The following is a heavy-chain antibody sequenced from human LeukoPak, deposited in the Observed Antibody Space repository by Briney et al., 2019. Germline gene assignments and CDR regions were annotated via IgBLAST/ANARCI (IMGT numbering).Heavy chain of an antibody. J-gene: IGHJ4*02. CDR1: GDSINSYY. CDR2: IYYRGST. Sequence: SETLSLTCTVPGDSINSYYWNWIRQPPGKGLEWIGYIYYRGSTSYNPSLKSRVTISLDTSKIQFSLNLSSVIAADTAVYYCARDNEGSYFDYWGQGTLVTVSS. CDR3: ARDNEGSYFDY. V-gene: IGHV4-59*01. D-gene: IGHD3-10*01.